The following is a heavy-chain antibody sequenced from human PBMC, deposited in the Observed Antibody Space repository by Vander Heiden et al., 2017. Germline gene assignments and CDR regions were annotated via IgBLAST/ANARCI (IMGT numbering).Heavy chain of an antibody. Sequence: EAQLLESWGAIVQPGGSLRLSCAASGFPFSSFVMSWVRQVQGKGLEWVSSVSADGGTTYYADSVKGRFTISRDNSKNRLYLDVNSLGAEDTAVYFAASGSYYGMDVWGRGTTVSVSS. V-gene: IGHV3-23*01. J-gene: IGHJ6*02. D-gene: IGHD5-12*01. CDR1: GFPFSSFV. CDR2: VSADGGTT. CDR3: ASGSYYGMDV.